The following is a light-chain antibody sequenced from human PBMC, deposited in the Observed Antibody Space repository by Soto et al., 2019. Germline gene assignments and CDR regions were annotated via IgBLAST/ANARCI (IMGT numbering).Light chain of an antibody. V-gene: IGKV3-15*01. J-gene: IGKJ1*01. CDR3: QQYNNWPGT. CDR1: QSVRNN. Sequence: IVLTQSPGTLSLSPGERATPSCRATQSVRNNLAWYQQKPGQAPRLLIYGASTRATGIPASFSGRGSGTEFTLTISSLQSEDFAVYYCQQYNNWPGTFGQGTRWIS. CDR2: GAS.